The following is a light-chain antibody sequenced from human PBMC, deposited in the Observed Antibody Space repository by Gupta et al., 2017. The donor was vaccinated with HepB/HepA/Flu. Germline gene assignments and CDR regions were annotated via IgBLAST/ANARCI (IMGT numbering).Light chain of an antibody. CDR1: QSVLYSSNNKNC. V-gene: IGKV4-1*01. J-gene: IGKJ1*01. CDR2: WAS. Sequence: DIVITQSPHSLSLSMGERATTNCKSSQSVLYSSNNKNCLARYQQKPGQPPKLIIYWASTRESGVHDRFSGSGSGTDFTLTISSLQAEDVEVYYCQQYYSTPWTFGQGTKVEIK. CDR3: QQYYSTPWT.